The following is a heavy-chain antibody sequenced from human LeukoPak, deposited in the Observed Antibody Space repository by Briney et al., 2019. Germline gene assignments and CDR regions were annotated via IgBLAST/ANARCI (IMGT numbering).Heavy chain of an antibody. V-gene: IGHV3-7*03. Sequence: GGSLRLTCAASGFTFSSYWMNWARQAPGKGLEWVASINHNGNVNYYVDSVKGRFTISRDNAKNSLYLQMSNLRAEDTAVYFCARGGGLDVWGQGATVTVSS. CDR3: ARGGGLDV. J-gene: IGHJ6*02. CDR1: GFTFSSYW. D-gene: IGHD3-16*01. CDR2: INHNGNVN.